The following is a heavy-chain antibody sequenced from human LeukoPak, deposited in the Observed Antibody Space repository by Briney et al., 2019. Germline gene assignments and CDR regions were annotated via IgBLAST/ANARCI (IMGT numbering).Heavy chain of an antibody. CDR1: GFTFSTYA. J-gene: IGHJ4*02. CDR3: AKDGPGIWPHEQLLGY. V-gene: IGHV3-23*01. CDR2: ITSSGGST. D-gene: IGHD6-6*01. Sequence: GGSLRLSCAASGFTFSTYAMSLVRQAPGKGPEWVSVITSSGGSTHYADSVKGRFTISRDNPKNTLYLQMSSLRVEDTAIYYCAKDGPGIWPHEQLLGYWGQGTLVTVSS.